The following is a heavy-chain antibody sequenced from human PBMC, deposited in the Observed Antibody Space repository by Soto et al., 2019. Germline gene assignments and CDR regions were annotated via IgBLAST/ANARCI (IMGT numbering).Heavy chain of an antibody. V-gene: IGHV1-69*12. CDR3: ARDRVMRGQSYYYGRDV. CDR1: GGTFSGFA. CDR2: ITPTFATP. Sequence: QVVLVQSGAEVKKPGSSVKVSCKTSGGTFSGFAISWVRLAPGQGLEWMGVITPTFATPSYALKFQGRVSITADESARTAYMELRSLRSEDTAVYYCARDRVMRGQSYYYGRDVWGQGTTVTVSS. D-gene: IGHD2-21*01. J-gene: IGHJ6*02.